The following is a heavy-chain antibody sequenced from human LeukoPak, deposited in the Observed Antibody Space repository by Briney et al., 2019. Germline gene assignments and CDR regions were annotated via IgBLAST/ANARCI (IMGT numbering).Heavy chain of an antibody. CDR3: ARGAYSGSLEGAFDI. D-gene: IGHD1-26*01. Sequence: PSETLSLTCAVSGYSINNGYYWGWIRQPPGKGLEWIGSIYHSGSTYYNPSLKSRVTISVDTSKNQFSLKLNSVTAAGTAVYYCARGAYSGSLEGAFDIWGQGTMVTVSS. CDR1: GYSINNGYY. J-gene: IGHJ3*02. V-gene: IGHV4-38-2*01. CDR2: IYHSGST.